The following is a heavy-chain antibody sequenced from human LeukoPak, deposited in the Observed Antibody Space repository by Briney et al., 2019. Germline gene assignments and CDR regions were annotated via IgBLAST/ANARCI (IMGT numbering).Heavy chain of an antibody. CDR1: GGTFSSYA. Sequence: GASVKVSCKASGGTFSSYAISWVRQAPGRGLEWMGGIIPIFGTANYAQKFQGRVTITADESTSTAYMELSSLRSEDTAVYYCARGGHRGYCGGDCYSFDYWGQGTLVTVSS. J-gene: IGHJ4*02. V-gene: IGHV1-69*01. CDR2: IIPIFGTA. CDR3: ARGGHRGYCGGDCYSFDY. D-gene: IGHD2-21*02.